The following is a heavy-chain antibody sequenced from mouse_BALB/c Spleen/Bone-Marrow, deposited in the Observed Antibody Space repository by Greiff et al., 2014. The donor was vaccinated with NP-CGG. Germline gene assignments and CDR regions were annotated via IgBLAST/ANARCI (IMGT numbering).Heavy chain of an antibody. CDR1: GYSFTSGYI. Sequence: DVQLVESGPDLVKPSQSLSLSCTATGYSFTSGYIRYWMRQLPGNNLECMGFTHYSGSTYYNPSFKSRNSITRDTSKNQFFLQLNSVTTEDTAPYYCARRGSSSYWYFDVWGAGTTVTVSS. D-gene: IGHD1-1*01. J-gene: IGHJ1*01. CDR3: ARRGSSSYWYFDV. V-gene: IGHV3-1*02. CDR2: THYSGST.